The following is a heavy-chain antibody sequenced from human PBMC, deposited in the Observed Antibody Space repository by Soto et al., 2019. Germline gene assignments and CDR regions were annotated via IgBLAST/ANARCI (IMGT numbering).Heavy chain of an antibody. CDR3: ARAPEYSSSWYGGWFDP. Sequence: GGSLRLSCAASGFTFSSYSMNWVRQAPGKGLEWVSSISSSSSYIYYADSVKGRFTTSRDNAKNSLYLQMNSLRAEDTAVYYCARAPEYSSSWYGGWFDPWGQGTLVTVSS. V-gene: IGHV3-21*01. J-gene: IGHJ5*02. CDR1: GFTFSSYS. CDR2: ISSSSSYI. D-gene: IGHD6-13*01.